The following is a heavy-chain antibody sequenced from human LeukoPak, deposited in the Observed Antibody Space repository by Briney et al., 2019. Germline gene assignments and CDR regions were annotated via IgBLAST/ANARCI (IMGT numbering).Heavy chain of an antibody. Sequence: PGRPERPSFAASRFMNSSYDMHWPHQAKGKGLEWVSAIGTACDTYYPGFVKGRLTNLRENAKTSLYLQMNSLRAGDTAVYYCARGGEQLVSSDPGSFDYWGQGTLVTVSS. CDR3: ARGGEQLVSSDPGSFDY. V-gene: IGHV3-13*01. D-gene: IGHD6-6*01. CDR2: IGTACDT. J-gene: IGHJ4*02. CDR1: RFMNSSYD.